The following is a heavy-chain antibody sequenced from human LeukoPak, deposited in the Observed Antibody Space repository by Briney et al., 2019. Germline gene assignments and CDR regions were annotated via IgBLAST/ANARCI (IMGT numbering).Heavy chain of an antibody. V-gene: IGHV4-4*07. CDR3: ARDCCSSVNRLNWFDP. Sequence: PSETLSLTCTVSGGSISSYYWSWIRQPAGKGLEWIGRIYTSGSTNYNPSLKSRVTMSVDTSKNQFSLKLSSVTAADTAVYYCARDCCSSVNRLNWFDPWGQGTLVTVSS. CDR1: GGSISSYY. CDR2: IYTSGST. J-gene: IGHJ5*02. D-gene: IGHD6-6*01.